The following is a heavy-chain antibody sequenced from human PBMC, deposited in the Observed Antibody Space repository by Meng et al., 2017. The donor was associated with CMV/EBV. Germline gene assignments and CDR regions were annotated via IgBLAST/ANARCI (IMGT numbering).Heavy chain of an antibody. CDR2: INPNSGGT. V-gene: IGHV1-2*02. CDR1: GYTFTGYY. D-gene: IGHD2-2*01. CDR3: ARVVPAAIGTIDY. J-gene: IGHJ4*02. Sequence: GGSLRLSCKASGYTFTGYYMHWVRQAPGQGLEWMGWINPNSGGTNYAQKFQGRVTMTRDTSISTAYMELSRLRSDDTAVYYCARVVPAAIGTIDYWGQGTLVTVSS.